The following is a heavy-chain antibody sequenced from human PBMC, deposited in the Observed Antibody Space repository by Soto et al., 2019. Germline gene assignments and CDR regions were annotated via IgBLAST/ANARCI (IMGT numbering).Heavy chain of an antibody. V-gene: IGHV3-21*01. CDR3: AREQYGDYDRVLDY. CDR1: GFTFSSYS. D-gene: IGHD4-17*01. Sequence: EVQLVESGGGLVKPGWSLRLSCAASGFTFSSYSMNWVRQTPGKGLEWVSSISSSSSYIYYADSFKGRFTISRDNAKNSLYLQMNSLRAEDTAVYYCAREQYGDYDRVLDYWGQGTLVTVSS. J-gene: IGHJ4*02. CDR2: ISSSSSYI.